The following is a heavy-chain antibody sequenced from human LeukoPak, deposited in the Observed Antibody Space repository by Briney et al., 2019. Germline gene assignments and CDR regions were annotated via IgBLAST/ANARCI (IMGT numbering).Heavy chain of an antibody. CDR1: GFTFSSYG. Sequence: PGGSLRLSCAASGFTFSSYGMLWVRQAPGKGLEWVAFIWYDGSNKYYADSVKGRFTISRDNSKNTLYLQMNSLRAEDTAVYYCLWFGETHAWWGQGTLVTVSS. J-gene: IGHJ4*02. D-gene: IGHD3-10*01. V-gene: IGHV3-30*02. CDR3: LWFGETHAW. CDR2: IWYDGSNK.